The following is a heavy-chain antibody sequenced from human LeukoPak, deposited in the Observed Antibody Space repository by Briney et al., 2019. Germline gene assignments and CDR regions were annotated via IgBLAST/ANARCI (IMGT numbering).Heavy chain of an antibody. CDR1: GYTFSSYG. D-gene: IGHD3-10*01. J-gene: IGHJ4*02. V-gene: IGHV1-69*13. CDR2: IIPIFGTA. CDR3: AGSDGSGSSY. Sequence: ASLKVSCKASGYTFSSYGISWVRQAPGQGLEWMGGIIPIFGTANYAQKFQGRVTITADESTSTAYMELSSLRSEDTAVYYCAGSDGSGSSYWGQGTLVTVSS.